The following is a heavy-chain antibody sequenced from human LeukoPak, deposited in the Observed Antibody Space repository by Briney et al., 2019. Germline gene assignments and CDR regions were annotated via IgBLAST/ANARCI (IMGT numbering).Heavy chain of an antibody. CDR1: GYSISSGYY. J-gene: IGHJ4*02. CDR3: ARPAYGSGSYSGFDY. D-gene: IGHD3-10*01. Sequence: SETLSLTCAVSGYSISSGYYWGWIRQPQGKGLEWIGSIYHSGSTFYNPSLKSRVTISEDTSKNQFSLKLSSVTAADTAVYYCARPAYGSGSYSGFDYWGQGTLVTVSS. CDR2: IYHSGST. V-gene: IGHV4-38-2*01.